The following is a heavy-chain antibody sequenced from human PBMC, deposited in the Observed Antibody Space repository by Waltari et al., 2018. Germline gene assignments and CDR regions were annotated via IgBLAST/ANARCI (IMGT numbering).Heavy chain of an antibody. CDR2: ISGSGGST. V-gene: IGHV3-23*01. CDR3: ANMVVIIHDDAFDI. CDR1: GFTFSSDA. J-gene: IGHJ3*02. D-gene: IGHD3-3*01. Sequence: VQPGGSLRLSCAATGFTFSSDAMSWVRQSPGKGLEWVSAISGSGGSTYYADSVKRRFTISRDNSKNTLYLQMNSLRAEDTGVYYCANMVVIIHDDAFDIWGQGTMVTISS.